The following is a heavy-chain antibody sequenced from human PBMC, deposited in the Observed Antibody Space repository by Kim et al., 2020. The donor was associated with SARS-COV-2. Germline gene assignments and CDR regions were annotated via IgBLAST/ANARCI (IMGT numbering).Heavy chain of an antibody. D-gene: IGHD1-1*01. J-gene: IGHJ3*02. Sequence: GGSLRLSCAASGFIFSGSAMHWVRQASGKGLEWVGRIISKANSYATAYAASVKGRFTISRDDSKTTTYLQMNSLKTEDTAVYYCIRVPGTTLAFWDAFD. V-gene: IGHV3-73*01. CDR1: GFIFSGSA. CDR2: IISKANSYAT. CDR3: IRVPGTTLAFWDAFD.